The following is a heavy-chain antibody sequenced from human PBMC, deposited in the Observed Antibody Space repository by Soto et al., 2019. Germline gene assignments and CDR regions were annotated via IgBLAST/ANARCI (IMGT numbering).Heavy chain of an antibody. CDR2: IFYSGST. D-gene: IGHD3-22*01. V-gene: IGHV4-31*11. CDR1: GDSISTNSYY. CDR3: ARRYYYDRSGYYYFDY. Sequence: SETLSLTCAVSGDSISTNSYYWSWIRQHPGKGLEWIAYIFYSGSTYYNPSLKSRVTILVDTSKNQFSLKLSSVTAADTAVYYCARRYYYDRSGYYYFDYWGQGTLVTVSS. J-gene: IGHJ4*02.